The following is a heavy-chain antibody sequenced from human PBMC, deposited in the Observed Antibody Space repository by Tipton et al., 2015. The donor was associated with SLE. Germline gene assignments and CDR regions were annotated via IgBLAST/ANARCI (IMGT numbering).Heavy chain of an antibody. CDR1: GFTFSSYA. CDR2: ISGSGGST. Sequence: GSLRLSCAASGFTFSSYAMSWVRQAPGKGLEWVSAISGSGGSTYYADSVKGRFTISRDNSKNTLYLQMNSLRAEDTAVYYRARDDYYDSSGYYMAWGQGTLVTVSS. V-gene: IGHV3-23*01. D-gene: IGHD3-22*01. J-gene: IGHJ5*02. CDR3: ARDDYYDSSGYYMA.